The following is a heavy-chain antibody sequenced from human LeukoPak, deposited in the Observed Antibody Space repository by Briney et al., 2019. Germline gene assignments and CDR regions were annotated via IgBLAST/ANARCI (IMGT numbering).Heavy chain of an antibody. CDR3: ARDLSYGTYED. V-gene: IGHV1-46*01. CDR1: GYTFTSYD. J-gene: IGHJ4*02. CDR2: INPSGGST. D-gene: IGHD5-12*01. Sequence: GASVKVSCKPSGYTFTSYDINWVRQAPGQGLEWMGIINPSGGSTTYAQNFQGRVTMTRDTSTSTVYMELSSLRSEDSAVYYCARDLSYGTYEDWGQGTLVTVSS.